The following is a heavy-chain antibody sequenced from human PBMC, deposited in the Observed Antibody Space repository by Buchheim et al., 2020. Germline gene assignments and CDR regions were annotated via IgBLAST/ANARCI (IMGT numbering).Heavy chain of an antibody. D-gene: IGHD1-26*01. Sequence: QVLLQQWGAGLLKPSETLSLTCAVYGGSFSGYYWRWIRQPPGKGLEWIGKINHSGSTNYNPSLKSRVTISVDTSKNQFSLKLSSVTAADTAVYYCARGNLNSGDYYYYYGMDVWGQGTT. CDR3: ARGNLNSGDYYYYYGMDV. J-gene: IGHJ6*02. CDR2: INHSGST. CDR1: GGSFSGYY. V-gene: IGHV4-34*01.